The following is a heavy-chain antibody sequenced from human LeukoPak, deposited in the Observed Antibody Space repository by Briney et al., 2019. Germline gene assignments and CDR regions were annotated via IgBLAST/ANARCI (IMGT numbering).Heavy chain of an antibody. J-gene: IGHJ5*02. D-gene: IGHD3-9*01. CDR3: ARGVNYDILTGLFDP. CDR1: GVSFSGYY. V-gene: IGHV4-34*01. CDR2: INHSGST. Sequence: SETLSLTCAVYGVSFSGYYWSWIRQPPGKGLEWIGEINHSGSTNYNPSLKSRVTISVDTSKNQFSLKLSSVTAADTAVYYCARGVNYDILTGLFDPWGQGTLVTVSS.